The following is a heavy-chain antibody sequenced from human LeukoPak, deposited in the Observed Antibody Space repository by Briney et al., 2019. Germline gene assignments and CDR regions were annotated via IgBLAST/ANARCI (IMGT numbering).Heavy chain of an antibody. CDR3: ARVASGYSYGSIWYFDL. Sequence: GGSLRLSCAASGFTFSSYSMNWVRQAPGKGLEWVSSISSSSSYIYYADSVKGRFTISRDNAKNSLYLQMNSLRAEDTAVYYCARVASGYSYGSIWYFDLWGRGTLVTVSS. CDR2: ISSSSSYI. V-gene: IGHV3-21*01. D-gene: IGHD5-18*01. J-gene: IGHJ2*01. CDR1: GFTFSSYS.